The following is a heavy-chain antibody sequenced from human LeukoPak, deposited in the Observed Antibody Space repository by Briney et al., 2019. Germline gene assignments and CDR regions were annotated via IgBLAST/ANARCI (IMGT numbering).Heavy chain of an antibody. J-gene: IGHJ3*02. Sequence: PSETLSLTCTVSGGSITGYFWSWIRQSPGKGLEWIGYIHHSGGPNYSPSLKSRVTISVDTPKNRFSLKLSSVTAADTAVYYCARGNSGRDAFDIWGQGTMVTVSS. CDR1: GGSITGYF. CDR3: ARGNSGRDAFDI. D-gene: IGHD6-19*01. V-gene: IGHV4-59*08. CDR2: IHHSGGP.